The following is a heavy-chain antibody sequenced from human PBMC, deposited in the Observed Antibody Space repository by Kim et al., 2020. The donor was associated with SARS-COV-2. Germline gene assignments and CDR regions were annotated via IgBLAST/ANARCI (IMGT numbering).Heavy chain of an antibody. Sequence: GGSLRLSCAASGFTFSSYSMNWVRQAPGKGLEWVSSISSSSSYIYYADSVKGRFTISRDNAKNSLYLQMNSLRAEDTAVYYCASALFEYSSSSDAFDIWGQGTMVTVSS. V-gene: IGHV3-21*01. CDR2: ISSSSSYI. D-gene: IGHD6-6*01. J-gene: IGHJ3*02. CDR1: GFTFSSYS. CDR3: ASALFEYSSSSDAFDI.